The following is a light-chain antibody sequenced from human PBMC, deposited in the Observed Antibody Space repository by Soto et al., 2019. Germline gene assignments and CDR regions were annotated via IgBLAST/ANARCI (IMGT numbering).Light chain of an antibody. CDR3: QQLNSYPLT. V-gene: IGKV1-9*01. J-gene: IGKJ4*01. CDR1: QGIGSD. CDR2: GAS. Sequence: DIQLTQSPSFLSASVGDRVTITCRASQGIGSDLVWYQQKPVKAPKLLIYGASTLQGGVSSRFSGSGSGTEFNLTISSLQPEDFATYYCQQLNSYPLTFGGGTKVEIK.